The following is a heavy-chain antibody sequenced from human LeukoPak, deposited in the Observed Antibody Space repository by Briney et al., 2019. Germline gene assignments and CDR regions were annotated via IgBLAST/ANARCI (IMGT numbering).Heavy chain of an antibody. J-gene: IGHJ3*02. D-gene: IGHD6-6*01. V-gene: IGHV5-51*01. CDR1: EYSFTSYW. Sequence: GESLKISCKGSEYSFTSYWIGWVRQMPGKGLGWMGIIYPGDSDTRYSPSFQGQVTISADKSISTAYLQWSSLKASDTSMYYCARPHYGQLNGAFDIWGQGTMVTVSS. CDR3: ARPHYGQLNGAFDI. CDR2: IYPGDSDT.